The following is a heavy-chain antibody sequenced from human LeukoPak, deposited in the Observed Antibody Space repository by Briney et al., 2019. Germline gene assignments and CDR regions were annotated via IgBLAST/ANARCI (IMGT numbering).Heavy chain of an antibody. CDR2: INPNSGGT. Sequence: ASVKVSCKASGYTFTGYYMHWVRQAPGQGLEWMGWINPNSGGTNYAQKFQGRVTMTRDTSISTAYMELSRLRSDDTAVYYCARASLADSWYYYWGQGTLVTVSS. D-gene: IGHD6-13*01. J-gene: IGHJ4*02. V-gene: IGHV1-2*02. CDR3: ARASLADSWYYY. CDR1: GYTFTGYY.